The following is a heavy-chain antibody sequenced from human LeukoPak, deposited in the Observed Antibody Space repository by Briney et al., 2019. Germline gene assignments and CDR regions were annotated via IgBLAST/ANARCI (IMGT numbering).Heavy chain of an antibody. CDR1: GFTFSSYG. V-gene: IGHV3-30*18. CDR2: ISYDGSNK. D-gene: IGHD3-22*01. Sequence: GGSLRLSCAASGFTFSSYGMHWVRQAPGKGLEWVAVISYDGSNKYYADSVKGRFTISRDNSKNTLYLQMNSLRAEDTAVYYCAKCDLYDSSGYYAASLDYWGQGTLVTVSS. CDR3: AKCDLYDSSGYYAASLDY. J-gene: IGHJ4*02.